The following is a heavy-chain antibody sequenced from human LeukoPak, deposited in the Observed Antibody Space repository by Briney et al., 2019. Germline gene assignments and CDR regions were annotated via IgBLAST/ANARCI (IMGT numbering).Heavy chain of an antibody. J-gene: IGHJ4*02. CDR3: ARAGGVLGYFDY. Sequence: PSETLSLTCTVSGGSISSYCWSWIRQPAGKGLEWIGRMSGSGGTTYNPSLKSRVTILVDMSNNQFSLRLNSVTAADTAVYYCARAGGVLGYFDYWGQGALVTVSS. V-gene: IGHV4-4*07. CDR2: MSGSGGT. CDR1: GGSISSYC. D-gene: IGHD3-10*01.